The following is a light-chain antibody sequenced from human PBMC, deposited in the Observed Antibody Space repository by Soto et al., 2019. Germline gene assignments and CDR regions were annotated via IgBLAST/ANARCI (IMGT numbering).Light chain of an antibody. Sequence: QSALTQPASVSESPGQSITISCTGTSNDIGGYNYVSWYQPPPGKAPKLMIYEVSNRPSGVSHRFSGSKSGNTASLTISGLQAEDEADYYCSSYTGSSTVVFGGGTKLTVL. V-gene: IGLV2-14*01. CDR3: SSYTGSSTVV. CDR1: SNDIGGYNY. J-gene: IGLJ2*01. CDR2: EVS.